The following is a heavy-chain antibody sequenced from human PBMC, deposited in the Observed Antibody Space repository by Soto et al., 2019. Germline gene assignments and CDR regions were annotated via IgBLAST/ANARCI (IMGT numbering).Heavy chain of an antibody. D-gene: IGHD7-27*01. CDR1: GGSIGGYD. V-gene: IGHV4-59*08. J-gene: IGHJ4*02. Sequence: SETLCLTCTASGGSIGGYDWSWIRQPPGKGLEWIGYIYYSGSTNYNPSLKSRVTISVDTSKNQFSLKLSSVTAADTAVYYCARRWGRTFDYWGQGTLVTVSS. CDR3: ARRWGRTFDY. CDR2: IYYSGST.